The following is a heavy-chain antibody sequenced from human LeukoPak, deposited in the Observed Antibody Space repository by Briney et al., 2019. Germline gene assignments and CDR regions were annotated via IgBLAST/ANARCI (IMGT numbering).Heavy chain of an antibody. V-gene: IGHV1-18*04. CDR2: ISAYNGNT. D-gene: IGHD3-22*01. CDR3: ATEGYYDSSSYYYQSPDGFDI. J-gene: IGHJ3*02. Sequence: GASVKVSCKASGDTFNSYGIIWVRQAPGQGLEWMGWISAYNGNTNYAQKLQGRVTLTTDTSTSTAYMELRSLRSDDTAVYYCATEGYYDSSSYYYQSPDGFDIWGQGTMVTVSS. CDR1: GDTFNSYG.